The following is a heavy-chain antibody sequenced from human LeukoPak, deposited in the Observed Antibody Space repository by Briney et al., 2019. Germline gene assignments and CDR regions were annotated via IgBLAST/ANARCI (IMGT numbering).Heavy chain of an antibody. J-gene: IGHJ4*02. CDR3: VIDLGDYNDF. CDR2: VNTQGTYT. D-gene: IGHD3-16*01. CDR1: GITFSSYW. Sequence: PGGSLRLSCAVSGITFSSYWMHWVRHDPGRGLLWVSRVNTQGTYTSYADSVKGRFTISRDNAKNTLYLQMSSLRADDTAVYYCVIDLGDYNDFWGQGTLVTVSS. V-gene: IGHV3-74*01.